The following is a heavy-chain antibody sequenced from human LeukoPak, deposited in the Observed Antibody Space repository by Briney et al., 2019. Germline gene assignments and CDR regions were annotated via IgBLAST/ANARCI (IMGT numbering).Heavy chain of an antibody. Sequence: GGSLRLSCAASGFTVSSNYMSWVRQAPGKGLEWVSVIYSGGSTYYADSVKGRFTISRHNSKNTLYLQMNSLRAEDTAVYYCAREIIGYCTNGVCYKGEYNWFDPWGQGTLVTVSS. D-gene: IGHD2-8*01. V-gene: IGHV3-53*04. CDR3: AREIIGYCTNGVCYKGEYNWFDP. CDR2: IYSGGST. CDR1: GFTVSSNY. J-gene: IGHJ5*02.